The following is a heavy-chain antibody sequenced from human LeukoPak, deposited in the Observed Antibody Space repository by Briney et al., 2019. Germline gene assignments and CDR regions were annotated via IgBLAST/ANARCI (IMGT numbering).Heavy chain of an antibody. J-gene: IGHJ4*02. CDR3: ARMGDSGDEGESDY. V-gene: IGHV1-18*04. D-gene: IGHD5-12*01. CDR1: GYTFTSYG. Sequence: VASVKVSCRASGYTFTSYGISWVRQAPGQGLEWMGWISAYNGNTNYAQKLQGGVTMTTDTSTSTAYMELRSLRSDDTAVYYCARMGDSGDEGESDYWGQGTLVTVSS. CDR2: ISAYNGNT.